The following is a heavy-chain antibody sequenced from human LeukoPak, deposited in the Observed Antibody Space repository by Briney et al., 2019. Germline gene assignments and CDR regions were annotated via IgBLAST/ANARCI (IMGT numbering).Heavy chain of an antibody. CDR1: GFTFSSYG. Sequence: GRSLRLSCAASGFTFSSYGMHWVRQAPGKGLEWVAVIWYDGSNKYYADSVKGRFTISRDNSKNTLYLQMNSLRAEDTAVYYCAKVNKYCSSTSCYYYFDYWGQGTLVTVSS. D-gene: IGHD2-2*01. V-gene: IGHV3-33*06. CDR3: AKVNKYCSSTSCYYYFDY. J-gene: IGHJ4*02. CDR2: IWYDGSNK.